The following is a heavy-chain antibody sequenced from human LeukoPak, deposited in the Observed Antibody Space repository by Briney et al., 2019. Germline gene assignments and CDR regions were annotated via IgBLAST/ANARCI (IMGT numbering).Heavy chain of an antibody. Sequence: GGSLRLSCAASGFTVSSNYMSWVRQAPGKGLEWVSIISDSGANTYYADSVRGRFTISRDNSKNTLYLQMNSLRAEDTAVYYCAKGGEQVTWNFQNWGQGTLVTVSS. J-gene: IGHJ1*01. CDR1: GFTVSSNY. CDR3: AKGGEQVTWNFQN. V-gene: IGHV3-23*01. CDR2: ISDSGANT. D-gene: IGHD1/OR15-1a*01.